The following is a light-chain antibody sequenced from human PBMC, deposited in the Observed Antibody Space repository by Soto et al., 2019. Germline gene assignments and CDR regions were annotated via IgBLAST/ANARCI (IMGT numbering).Light chain of an antibody. V-gene: IGKV3-15*01. J-gene: IGKJ1*01. Sequence: EIVITQSSATLSVSPGERVILSCRASQSINSDLAWYQQKPGQAPRFLIYGASTRATGIPARFSGSGSGTQFTLTISSLQSEDSALYYCQHYYSWPWTFGQGTKVDIK. CDR3: QHYYSWPWT. CDR2: GAS. CDR1: QSINSD.